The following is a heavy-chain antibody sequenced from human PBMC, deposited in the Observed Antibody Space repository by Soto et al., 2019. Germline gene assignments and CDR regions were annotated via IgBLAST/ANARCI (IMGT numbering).Heavy chain of an antibody. CDR2: TSNSGST. J-gene: IGHJ4*02. D-gene: IGHD2-2*01. Sequence: QVQLQESGPGLVKPSQTLALPCTVSGGALTSNGYYWSWFRQHPGEGIEWIGFTSNSGSTSYNPSLKSRVTVAVDTSSNQFSLNRKSVTAADTAVYYCARGGGSTEVDYWGQGTLVTVSP. V-gene: IGHV4-31*03. CDR3: ARGGGSTEVDY. CDR1: GGALTSNGYY.